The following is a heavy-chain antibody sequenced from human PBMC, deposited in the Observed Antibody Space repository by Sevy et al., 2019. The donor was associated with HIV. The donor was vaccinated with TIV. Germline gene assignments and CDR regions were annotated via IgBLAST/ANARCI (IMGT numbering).Heavy chain of an antibody. V-gene: IGHV3-13*01. CDR1: GFTFGRYD. Sequence: GGSLRLSCAASGFTFGRYDMHWVRQATGKGLEWVSSIGNAGDTYYPGSVKGRVSISRAKAKKSLYLQLNSLRAGDTAMSYCARGTRYSGSYYLGDDAFDIWGQGTMVTVSS. D-gene: IGHD1-26*01. CDR3: ARGTRYSGSYYLGDDAFDI. CDR2: IGNAGDT. J-gene: IGHJ3*02.